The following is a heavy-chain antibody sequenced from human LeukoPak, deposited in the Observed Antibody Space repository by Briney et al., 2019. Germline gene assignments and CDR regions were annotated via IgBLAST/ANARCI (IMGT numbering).Heavy chain of an antibody. J-gene: IGHJ4*02. Sequence: GKGLVWVSRIKSNGSSISYADSVKGRFTISRDNSKNTLYLQMNSLRAEDTAVYYCAKEPVGAPYFDYWGQGTLVTVSS. CDR2: IKSNGSSI. D-gene: IGHD1-26*01. V-gene: IGHV3-23*01. CDR3: AKEPVGAPYFDY.